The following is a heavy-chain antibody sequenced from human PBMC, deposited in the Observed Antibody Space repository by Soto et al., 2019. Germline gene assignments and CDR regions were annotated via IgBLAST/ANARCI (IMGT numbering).Heavy chain of an antibody. CDR2: IKEDGSEK. D-gene: IGHD7-27*01. Sequence: PGGSLRLSCAASTFRFGTSWMTWVRQAPGKGLEWVAKIKEDGSEKYYVDSVKGRFTISRDNAKNSLYLQMNSLRAEDTAVYYCARDGGTLGFDYWGQGTLVTVSS. CDR3: ARDGGTLGFDY. V-gene: IGHV3-7*01. CDR1: TFRFGTSW. J-gene: IGHJ4*02.